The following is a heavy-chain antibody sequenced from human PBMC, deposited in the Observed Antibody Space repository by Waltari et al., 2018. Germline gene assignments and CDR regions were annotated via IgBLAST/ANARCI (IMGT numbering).Heavy chain of an antibody. CDR1: GCTFSRYG. CDR2: IWYDGSNK. V-gene: IGHV3-33*01. J-gene: IGHJ4*02. D-gene: IGHD3-16*01. CDR3: ARTYAFEHIDY. Sequence: QVQLVESGGGVVQPGRSLRLSCAASGCTFSRYGMHWVRQAPGKGLEWVAVIWYDGSNKYYADSVKGRFTISRDNSKNTLYLQMNSLRAEDTAVYYCARTYAFEHIDYWGQGTLVTVSS.